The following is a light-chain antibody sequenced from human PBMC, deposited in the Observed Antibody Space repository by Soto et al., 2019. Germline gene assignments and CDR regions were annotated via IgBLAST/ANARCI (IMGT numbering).Light chain of an antibody. J-gene: IGKJ1*01. Sequence: DIQMTPSPSTLSASVRDRVTITCRASQSISSWLAWYQQKPGKAPKLLIYDASSLESGVPSRFSGSGSGTEVTLTISSLQPDAFATYYCQQYNSYPRTFGQVNKVEIK. V-gene: IGKV1-5*01. CDR2: DAS. CDR3: QQYNSYPRT. CDR1: QSISSW.